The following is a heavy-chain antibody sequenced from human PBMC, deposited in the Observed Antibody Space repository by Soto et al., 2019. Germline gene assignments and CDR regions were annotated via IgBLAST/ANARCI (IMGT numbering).Heavy chain of an antibody. J-gene: IGHJ6*02. D-gene: IGHD4-4*01. CDR2: IKSKSDGGTT. V-gene: IGHV3-15*01. CDR1: GITFSKAW. Sequence: EVQLVESGGGLVKPGGSLRLSCAASGITFSKAWMNWVRQSPGKGLEWVGRIKSKSDGGTTDYAAPVKGRFTISSDDSNNTLCLQMTSLKPEDTAVYYCTTNFYSDYGMDVWGQGTTVTVSS. CDR3: TTNFYSDYGMDV.